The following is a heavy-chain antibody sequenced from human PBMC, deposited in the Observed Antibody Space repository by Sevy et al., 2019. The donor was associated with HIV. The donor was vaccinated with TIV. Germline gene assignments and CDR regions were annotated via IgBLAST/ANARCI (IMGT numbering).Heavy chain of an antibody. D-gene: IGHD5-12*01. V-gene: IGHV4-39*02. CDR1: GGTIVSSGHY. CDR2: IYYNGHA. Sequence: SETLSLTCSVSGGTIVSSGHYWGWSRQTPGKGLEWIGSIYYNGHAYYNPSLNSRLTISIDTSKNQFSLNLSSVTAADTAIYFCAIEAGGYDYDYGMDVWGQGTTVTVSS. CDR3: AIEAGGYDYDYGMDV. J-gene: IGHJ6*02.